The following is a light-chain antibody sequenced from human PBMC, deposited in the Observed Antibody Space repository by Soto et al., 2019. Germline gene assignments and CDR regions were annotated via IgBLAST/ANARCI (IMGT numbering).Light chain of an antibody. V-gene: IGLV1-40*01. CDR1: SSNIGAGYD. J-gene: IGLJ2*01. Sequence: QSVLTQPPSVSGAPGQRVTISCTGSSSNIGAGYDVHWYRHLPGTAPKLLIYGNSNRPSGVPVRFSGSTSGSSASLVITGLRGEDEADYHCQSYDSSLINAVFGGGTKLTVL. CDR2: GNS. CDR3: QSYDSSLINAV.